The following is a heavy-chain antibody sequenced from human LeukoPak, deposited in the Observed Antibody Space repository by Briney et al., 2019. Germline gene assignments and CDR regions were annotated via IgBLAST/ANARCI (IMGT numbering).Heavy chain of an antibody. V-gene: IGHV3-33*06. J-gene: IGHJ4*02. CDR2: IWYDGSNK. CDR3: AKESCGGGSCYLFDY. CDR1: GFTFSSYG. D-gene: IGHD2-15*01. Sequence: GGSLRLSCAASGFTFSSYGMHWVRQAPGKGLEWVAVIWYDGSNKYYVDSVKGRFTISRDNSKNTLYLQMNSLRAEDTAVYYCAKESCGGGSCYLFDYWGQGTLVTVSS.